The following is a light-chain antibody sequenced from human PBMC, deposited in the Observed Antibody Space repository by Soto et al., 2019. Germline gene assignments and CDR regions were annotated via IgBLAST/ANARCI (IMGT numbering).Light chain of an antibody. J-gene: IGLJ3*02. CDR2: DVS. V-gene: IGLV2-14*01. Sequence: QSALTQPASVSGSPGQSITISCTGTSSDVGGYTYVSWYQQHPGKAPKLMIYDVSDRPSGISNRFSGSKSGNTASLTISGLQAEDEAAYYCSSYTGSSTLVFGGGTKLTVL. CDR3: SSYTGSSTLV. CDR1: SSDVGGYTY.